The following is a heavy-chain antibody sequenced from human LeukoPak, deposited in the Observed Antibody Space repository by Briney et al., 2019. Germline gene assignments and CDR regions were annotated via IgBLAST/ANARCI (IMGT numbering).Heavy chain of an antibody. J-gene: IGHJ3*01. CDR2: FDPEDGET. Sequence: GASVKVSCKVSGYTLTELSMHWVRQAPGKGLEWMGGFDPEDGETIYAQKFQGRVTMTEDTSTDTAYMELSSLRSEDTAVYYCATGEVVVPAAISVGAFDVWGQGTMVTVSS. V-gene: IGHV1-24*01. CDR3: ATGEVVVPAAISVGAFDV. CDR1: GYTLTELS. D-gene: IGHD2-2*01.